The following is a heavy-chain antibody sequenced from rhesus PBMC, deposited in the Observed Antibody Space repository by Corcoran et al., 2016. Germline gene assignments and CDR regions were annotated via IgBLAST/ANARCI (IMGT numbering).Heavy chain of an antibody. CDR2: IYGNSATT. J-gene: IGHJ4*01. V-gene: IGHV4S7*01. CDR1: GGSISGGYY. CDR3: ARRMVAAAGEFDY. Sequence: QVQLQESGPGLVKPSETLSLTCAVSGGSISGGYYWGWIRQHPGKGLEWIGNIYGNSATTYSHPSLKSRVTISKDTSKNQFSLKLSSVTAADTAVYYCARRMVAAAGEFDYWGQGVLVTVSS. D-gene: IGHD6-25*01.